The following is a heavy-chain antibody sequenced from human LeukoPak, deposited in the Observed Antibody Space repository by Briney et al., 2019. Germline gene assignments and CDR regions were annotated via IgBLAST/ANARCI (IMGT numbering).Heavy chain of an antibody. J-gene: IGHJ3*02. CDR3: ARDSRSFDI. V-gene: IGHV4-59*01. Sequence: SETLSLTCTVSGVSITSYYWSWIRQPPGEGLEWIGYIYYSGNTNYNPSLKSRVTILADTSKNQFSLKLSSVTAADTAVYYCARDSRSFDIWGQGTIVTVSS. CDR2: IYYSGNT. CDR1: GVSITSYY. D-gene: IGHD3-3*01.